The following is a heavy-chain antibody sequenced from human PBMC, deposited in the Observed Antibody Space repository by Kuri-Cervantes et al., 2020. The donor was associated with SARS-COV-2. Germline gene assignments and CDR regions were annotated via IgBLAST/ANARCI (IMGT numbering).Heavy chain of an antibody. CDR2: IYPGDSDT. CDR1: GYSFTSYW. Sequence: KVSCKGSGYSFTSYWIGWVRQMPGKGLEWMGIIYPGDSDTRYSPSFQGQVTISADKSISTAYLQWSSLKASDTAMYYCARRLAVDGLTWFDPWGQGTLVTVSS. CDR3: ARRLAVDGLTWFDP. V-gene: IGHV5-51*01. J-gene: IGHJ5*02. D-gene: IGHD6-19*01.